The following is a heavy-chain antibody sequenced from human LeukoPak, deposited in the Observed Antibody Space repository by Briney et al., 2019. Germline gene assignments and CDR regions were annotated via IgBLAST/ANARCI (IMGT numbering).Heavy chain of an antibody. CDR3: ARAGCYYDSRDPLPLDY. Sequence: ASVKVSCKASGYTFTGYYMHWVRQAPGQGLEWMGWINPNSGGTNYAQKFQGRVTMTRDTSISTAYMELSRLRSDDTAVYYCARAGCYYDSRDPLPLDYWGQGTLVTVSS. D-gene: IGHD3-22*01. J-gene: IGHJ4*02. CDR1: GYTFTGYY. V-gene: IGHV1-2*02. CDR2: INPNSGGT.